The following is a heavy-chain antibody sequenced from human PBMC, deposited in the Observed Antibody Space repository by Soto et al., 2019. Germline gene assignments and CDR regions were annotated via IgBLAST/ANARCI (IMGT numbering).Heavy chain of an antibody. V-gene: IGHV3-30-3*01. Sequence: GGSLRLSCAASGFTFSSYAMHWVRQAPGKGLEWVAVISYDGSNKYYADSVKGRFTISRDNSKNTLYLQMNSLRTEDTAVYYCARDQEPEGLGHSYGQAKYYYYYGMDVWGQGTTVTVSS. D-gene: IGHD5-18*01. J-gene: IGHJ6*02. CDR1: GFTFSSYA. CDR2: ISYDGSNK. CDR3: ARDQEPEGLGHSYGQAKYYYYYGMDV.